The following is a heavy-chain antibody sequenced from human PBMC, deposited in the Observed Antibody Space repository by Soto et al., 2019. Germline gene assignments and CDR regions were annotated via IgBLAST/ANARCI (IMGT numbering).Heavy chain of an antibody. CDR1: GGSITNSNFY. V-gene: IGHV4-39*01. CDR2: LDYSGST. Sequence: SETLSLTCTVSGGSITNSNFYWGWIRQSPGQGLEWIGSLDYSGSTYYNPSLKSRVTVSVDTSKNQFSLKLRSVTAEDTAVYFCARHPMVRDFDWLLYYDSWGQGALVTISS. J-gene: IGHJ4*02. D-gene: IGHD3-9*01. CDR3: ARHPMVRDFDWLLYYDS.